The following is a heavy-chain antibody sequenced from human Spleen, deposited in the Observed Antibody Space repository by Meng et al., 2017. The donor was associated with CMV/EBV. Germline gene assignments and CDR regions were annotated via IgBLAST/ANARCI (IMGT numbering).Heavy chain of an antibody. Sequence: QVQLQESGPGLVTPSQTLSLTCTVSGGSISSGDYYWSWIRQPPGKGLEWIGYIYTSGSTNYNPSLKSRVTMSVDTSKNQFSLKLSSVTAADTAVYYCARGGSSSAVDYWGQGTLVTVSS. J-gene: IGHJ4*02. CDR1: GGSISSGDYY. V-gene: IGHV4-30-4*08. D-gene: IGHD6-6*01. CDR3: ARGGSSSAVDY. CDR2: IYTSGST.